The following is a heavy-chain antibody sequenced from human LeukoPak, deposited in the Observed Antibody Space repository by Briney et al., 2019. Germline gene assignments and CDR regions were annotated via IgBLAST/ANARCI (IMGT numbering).Heavy chain of an antibody. J-gene: IGHJ4*02. Sequence: SETLSLTCTVSGGSISSYYWSWIRQPAGKGLEWIGRIYTSGSTNYNPSLKSRVTMSVDTSKNQFSLKLSSVTAADTAVYYCAREGISDIVVVPAAMGSDYWGQGTLVTVSS. CDR3: AREGISDIVVVPAAMGSDY. CDR1: GGSISSYY. CDR2: IYTSGST. D-gene: IGHD2-2*01. V-gene: IGHV4-4*07.